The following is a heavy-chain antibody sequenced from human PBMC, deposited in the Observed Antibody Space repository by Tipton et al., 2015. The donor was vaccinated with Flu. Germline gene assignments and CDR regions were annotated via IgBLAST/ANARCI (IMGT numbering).Heavy chain of an antibody. D-gene: IGHD2-2*01. CDR1: GFTFSSYA. J-gene: IGHJ4*02. V-gene: IGHV3-11*01. Sequence: SLRLSCAASGFTFSSYAMSWIRQAPGKGLEWVAYSGSRGSTIYFADSVKGRFTISRDNSKNSLYLQMNNLRVEDTAVYYCARDQSWSTSSAPAYWGQGTLVTVSS. CDR2: SGSRGSTI. CDR3: ARDQSWSTSSAPAY.